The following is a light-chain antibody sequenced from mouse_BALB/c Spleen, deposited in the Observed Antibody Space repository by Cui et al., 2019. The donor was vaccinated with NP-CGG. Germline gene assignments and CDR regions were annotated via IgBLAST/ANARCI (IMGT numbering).Light chain of an antibody. V-gene: IGLV1*01. Sequence: QAFVTQQSALTTSPGETVTLTCRSRTGAVTTTNYANWVQEKPDHLFTVLIGGTNNRAPGVPARFSGSLIGDKAALTITGAQTEDEAIYFCALWYSNHWVFGGGTKLTVL. CDR3: ALWYSNHWV. CDR1: TGAVTTTNY. J-gene: IGLJ1*01. CDR2: GTN.